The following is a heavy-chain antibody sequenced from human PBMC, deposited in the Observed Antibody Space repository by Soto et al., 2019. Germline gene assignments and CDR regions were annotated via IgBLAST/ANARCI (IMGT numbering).Heavy chain of an antibody. Sequence: QVQLQESGPGLVKPSETLSLTCTVSGDSITNYYWNWIRQPPGKGLEWIGYFSNSGTTNYNPSLKSRPTISADTSKNQFFLKLTSVTAADTAVYYCGRHLFSDVWGQGTTVTVSS. CDR3: GRHLFSDV. CDR2: FSNSGTT. D-gene: IGHD2-21*01. V-gene: IGHV4-59*08. J-gene: IGHJ6*02. CDR1: GDSITNYY.